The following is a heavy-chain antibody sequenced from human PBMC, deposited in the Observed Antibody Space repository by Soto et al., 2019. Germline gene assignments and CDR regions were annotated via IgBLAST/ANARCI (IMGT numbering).Heavy chain of an antibody. CDR3: GKAKSIFGIVTDVYDI. D-gene: IGHD3-3*01. J-gene: IGHJ3*02. Sequence: QVQLVQSGAEVKKPGSSVKVSCMTSGGSFSGYVFTWVRQAPGQGLEWMGRIIPVHNITNYAESLQGRVTISADTSSSTPYMELSTLRSDDTAVYFCGKAKSIFGIVTDVYDIWGQGTMVIVSS. V-gene: IGHV1-69*04. CDR1: GGSFSGYV. CDR2: IIPVHNIT.